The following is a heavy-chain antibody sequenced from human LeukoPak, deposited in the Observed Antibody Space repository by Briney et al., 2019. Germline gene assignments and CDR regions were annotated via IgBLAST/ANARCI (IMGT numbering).Heavy chain of an antibody. CDR2: IYYSGST. V-gene: IGHV4-39*07. Sequence: NPSETLSLTCTVSGGSISSSSYYWGWIRQPPGKGLEWIGSIYYSGSTNYNPSLKSRVTISVDTSKNQFSLKLSSVTAADTAVYYCARLENYGDYGTAFDIWGQGTMVTVSS. CDR3: ARLENYGDYGTAFDI. CDR1: GGSISSSSYY. D-gene: IGHD4-17*01. J-gene: IGHJ3*02.